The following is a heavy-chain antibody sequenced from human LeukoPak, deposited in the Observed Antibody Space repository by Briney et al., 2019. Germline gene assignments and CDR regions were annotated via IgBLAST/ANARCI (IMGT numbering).Heavy chain of an antibody. J-gene: IGHJ4*02. V-gene: IGHV1-69*05. CDR3: ARGDGVPAAFDY. CDR2: IIPIFGTA. CDR1: GGTFSSYA. D-gene: IGHD2-2*01. Sequence: GASVKVSCKASGGTFSSYAISWERQAPGQGLEWMGGIIPIFGTANYAQKFQGRVTITTDESTSTAYMELSSLRSEDTAVYYCARGDGVPAAFDYWGQGTLVTVSS.